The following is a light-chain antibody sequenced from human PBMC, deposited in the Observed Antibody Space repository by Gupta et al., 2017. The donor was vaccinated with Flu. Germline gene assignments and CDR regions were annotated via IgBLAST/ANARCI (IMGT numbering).Light chain of an antibody. CDR1: SSNIGSKN. CDR2: SNN. Sequence: QSVLTPPPSAPGTPGQWVAITCSGSSSNIGSKNATWYQQLLGSAPKLLIYSNNQRPSGVPDRFSVSKSGTSATLAISGLQSEDEADYYCAAWDDSLNALVFGGGTKLTVL. CDR3: AAWDDSLNALV. V-gene: IGLV1-44*01. J-gene: IGLJ2*01.